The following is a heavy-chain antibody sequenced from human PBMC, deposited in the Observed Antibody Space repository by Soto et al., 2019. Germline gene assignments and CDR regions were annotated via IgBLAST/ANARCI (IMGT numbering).Heavy chain of an antibody. CDR2: IIPIFGTA. CDR3: AISRRDGYNYAVPT. J-gene: IGHJ5*02. V-gene: IGHV1-69*13. D-gene: IGHD5-12*01. Sequence: ASVKVSCKASGGTFSSYAISWVRQAPGQGLEWMGGIIPIFGTANYAQKFQGRVTITADESTCTAYMELSSLRSEDTAVYYCAISRRDGYNYAVPTWGQGTLVTVSS. CDR1: GGTFSSYA.